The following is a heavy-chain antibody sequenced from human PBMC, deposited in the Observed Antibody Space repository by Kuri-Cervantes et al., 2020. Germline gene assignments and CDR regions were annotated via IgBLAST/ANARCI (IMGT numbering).Heavy chain of an antibody. CDR2: INPNSGGT. D-gene: IGHD3-22*01. Sequence: ASVKVSYKASGYTFTGYYMHWVRQAPGQGLEWMGWINPNSGGTNYAQKFQGRVTMTRDTSISTAYMELSRLRSDDTAVYYCARDADDLITMIAVEGFGVDPWGQGTLVTVSS. J-gene: IGHJ5*02. CDR3: ARDADDLITMIAVEGFGVDP. CDR1: GYTFTGYY. V-gene: IGHV1-2*02.